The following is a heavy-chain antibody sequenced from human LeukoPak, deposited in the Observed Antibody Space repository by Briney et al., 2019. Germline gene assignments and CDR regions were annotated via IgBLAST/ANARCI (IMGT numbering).Heavy chain of an antibody. CDR3: ARGVASYGSGSLAGFDY. V-gene: IGHV1-18*01. CDR1: GYTFTSYG. J-gene: IGHJ4*02. Sequence: ASVKVSCKASGYTFTSYGISWVRQAPGQGLEWMGWISAYNGNTNYAQKLQGRVTMTTDTSTSTAYMELRSLRSDDTAVYYCARGVASYGSGSLAGFDYWGQGTLVTVSS. D-gene: IGHD3-10*01. CDR2: ISAYNGNT.